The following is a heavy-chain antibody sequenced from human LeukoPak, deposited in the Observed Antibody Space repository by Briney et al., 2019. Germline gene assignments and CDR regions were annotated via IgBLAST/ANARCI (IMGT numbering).Heavy chain of an antibody. CDR1: GFTFSDYY. CDR3: ARLGWATAPLDY. J-gene: IGHJ4*02. V-gene: IGHV3-11*06. CDR2: TSSSSSYT. D-gene: IGHD5-12*01. Sequence: RGSLRLSCAASGFTFSDYYMSWIRQAPGKGREWVSYTSSSSSYTNYADSVKGRFTISRDNAKNSLYLQMNSLRAEDTAVYYCARLGWATAPLDYWGQGTLVTVSS.